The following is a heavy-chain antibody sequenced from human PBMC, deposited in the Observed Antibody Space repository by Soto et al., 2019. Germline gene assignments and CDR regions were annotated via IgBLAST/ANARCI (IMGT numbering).Heavy chain of an antibody. CDR1: GYTLTELS. J-gene: IGHJ3*02. Sequence: ASVKVSCKVSGYTLTELSMHWVRQAPGKGLEWMGGFDPEDGETIYEQKFQGRVTMTEDTSTDTAYMELSSLRSEDTAVYYCATGYSSGWDAFDIWGQGTMVTVSS. CDR2: FDPEDGET. CDR3: ATGYSSGWDAFDI. D-gene: IGHD6-19*01. V-gene: IGHV1-24*01.